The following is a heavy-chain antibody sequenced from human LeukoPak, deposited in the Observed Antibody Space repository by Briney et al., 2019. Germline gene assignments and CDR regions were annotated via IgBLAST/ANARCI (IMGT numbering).Heavy chain of an antibody. J-gene: IGHJ4*02. CDR2: IRNFGET. CDR1: GFTFRNYA. Sequence: GASLRLSCAASGFTFRNYAMAWVRQAPGKGLEWVSSIRNFGETHYADSVRGRFIISRGNSQNTLYLQMNSLRAEDSALYYCANIPPFDYGDYAIRLDWGQRTLVAVSS. D-gene: IGHD4-17*01. V-gene: IGHV3-23*01. CDR3: ANIPPFDYGDYAIRLD.